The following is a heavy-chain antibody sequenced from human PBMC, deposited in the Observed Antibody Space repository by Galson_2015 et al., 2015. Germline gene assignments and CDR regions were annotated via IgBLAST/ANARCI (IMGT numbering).Heavy chain of an antibody. D-gene: IGHD2-8*01. CDR2: IWDDGSHK. V-gene: IGHV3-33*01. J-gene: IGHJ6*02. CDR3: ARAEGFCTAFYYYYYYGMDY. Sequence: SLRLSCAASGFTFSSHGMSWVRQAPGKGLEWVAGIWDDGSHKYYADSVKGRFTISRDNSKNSLYLEMNTLRVEDTAVYYCARAEGFCTAFYYYYYYGMDYWGQGTTVTVSS. CDR1: GFTFSSHG.